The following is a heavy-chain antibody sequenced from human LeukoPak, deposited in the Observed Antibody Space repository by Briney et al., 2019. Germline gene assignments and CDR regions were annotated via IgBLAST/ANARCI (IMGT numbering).Heavy chain of an antibody. CDR1: GLTFSSHA. CDR3: AKDRSGSYYGAEYFQH. J-gene: IGHJ1*01. Sequence: PGGSLRLSCVASGLTFSSHAMTWVRQTPEKGLEWVSGITGSGGSTYHAESVKGRFTISRDNSKNTLYLQMNSLRAEDTAEYYCAKDRSGSYYGAEYFQHWGQGTLVTVSS. CDR2: ITGSGGST. D-gene: IGHD1-26*01. V-gene: IGHV3-23*01.